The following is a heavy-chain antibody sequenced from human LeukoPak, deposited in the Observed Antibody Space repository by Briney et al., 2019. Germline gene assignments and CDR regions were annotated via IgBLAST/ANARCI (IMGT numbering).Heavy chain of an antibody. CDR2: IYYSGST. CDR3: ARHLYQEERRWLVRGRFDP. V-gene: IGHV4-59*08. Sequence: SETLSLTCTVSGGSISSYYWSWIRQPPGKGLEWIGYIYYSGSTNYNPSLKSRVTISVDTSKNQFSLKLSSVTAADTAVYYCARHLYQEERRWLVRGRFDPWGQGTLVTVSS. J-gene: IGHJ5*02. D-gene: IGHD6-19*01. CDR1: GGSISSYY.